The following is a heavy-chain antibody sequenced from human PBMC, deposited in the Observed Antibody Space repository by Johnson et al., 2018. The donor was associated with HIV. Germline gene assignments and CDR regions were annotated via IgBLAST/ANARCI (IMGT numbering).Heavy chain of an antibody. CDR1: GLTFSSYA. D-gene: IGHD1-26*01. J-gene: IGHJ3*02. CDR3: ARARRGELRDAFDI. Sequence: EQLVESGGGLVQPGGPPRLSCAASGLTFSSYAMSWVRQAPGKGPEWVPAITGTGGTTYYADSVMGRSTISRDNSKNTLYRQMNSLRAEDTAVYYCARARRGELRDAFDIWGQGTMVTVSS. V-gene: IGHV3-23*04. CDR2: ITGTGGTT.